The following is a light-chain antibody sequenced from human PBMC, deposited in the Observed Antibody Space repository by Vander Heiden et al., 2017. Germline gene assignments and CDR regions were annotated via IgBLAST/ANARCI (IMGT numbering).Light chain of an antibody. Sequence: SFELTQPPSVSVSPGQTASITCSGDKLGDKYACWYQLKPGRSPVLVIYQDTKRPSGIPERFSGSNSRNTATLTISGTQAMDEADYYCQAWDSSTPYVFGTGTKVTVL. CDR2: QDT. V-gene: IGLV3-1*01. J-gene: IGLJ1*01. CDR3: QAWDSSTPYV. CDR1: KLGDKY.